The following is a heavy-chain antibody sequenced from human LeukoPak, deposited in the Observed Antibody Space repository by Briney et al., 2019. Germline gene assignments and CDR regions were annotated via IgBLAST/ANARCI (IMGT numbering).Heavy chain of an antibody. CDR3: ARGSGYCTNGVCSVDDI. D-gene: IGHD2-8*01. Sequence: ASVKVSCKASGGTFSSYTISWVRQAPGQRLEWMGRIIPIFGTANYAQKFQGRVTITTDESTSTAYMELSSLRSEDTAVYYCARGSGYCTNGVCSVDDIWGQGTMVTVSS. J-gene: IGHJ3*02. CDR2: IIPIFGTA. CDR1: GGTFSSYT. V-gene: IGHV1-69*05.